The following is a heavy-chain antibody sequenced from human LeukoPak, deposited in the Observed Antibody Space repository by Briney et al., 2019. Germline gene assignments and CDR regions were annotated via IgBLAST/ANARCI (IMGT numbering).Heavy chain of an antibody. D-gene: IGHD4-23*01. CDR3: ARDYGGDRTFDY. CDR1: GGSISSSSYY. Sequence: PSETLSLTCTVSGGSISSSSYYWGWIRQPPGKGLEWIGSIYYSGSTYYNPSLKSRVTMSADTSKNQFSLKLSSVTAAGTAVYYCARDYGGDRTFDYWGQGTLVTVSS. V-gene: IGHV4-39*07. CDR2: IYYSGST. J-gene: IGHJ4*02.